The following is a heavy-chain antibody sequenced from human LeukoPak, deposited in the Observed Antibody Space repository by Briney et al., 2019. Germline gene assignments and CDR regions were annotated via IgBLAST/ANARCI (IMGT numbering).Heavy chain of an antibody. CDR1: GYTFTGYH. CDR3: ARDYCSSTSCLFDY. Sequence: GASVKVSCKASGYTFTGYHMHWVRQAPGQGLEWMGRINPNSGDTNYAQKFQGRVTMTRDTSISTAYMDLSRLRSDDTAVYYCARDYCSSTSCLFDYWGQGTLVTVSS. D-gene: IGHD2-2*01. CDR2: INPNSGDT. V-gene: IGHV1-2*06. J-gene: IGHJ4*02.